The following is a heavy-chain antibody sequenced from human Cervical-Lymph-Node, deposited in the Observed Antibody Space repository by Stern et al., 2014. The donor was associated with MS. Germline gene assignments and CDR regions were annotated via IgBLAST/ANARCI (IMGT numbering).Heavy chain of an antibody. Sequence: QVQLVQSGAEVKKPGASVKVSCKVSGYTLTDLSIHWVRQAPGKGLEWMGGFDPEDGETIYAQKFQGRVTMTEDTSTNTAYRELSSLRSEDTAIYYCTIHPLYSTYYYAMGVWGQGTTVTVSS. D-gene: IGHD4-11*01. CDR2: FDPEDGET. J-gene: IGHJ6*02. CDR1: GYTLTDLS. V-gene: IGHV1-24*01. CDR3: TIHPLYSTYYYAMGV.